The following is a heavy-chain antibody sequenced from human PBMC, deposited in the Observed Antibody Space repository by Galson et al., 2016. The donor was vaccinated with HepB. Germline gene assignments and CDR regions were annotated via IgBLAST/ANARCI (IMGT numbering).Heavy chain of an antibody. CDR1: GFTFTNYG. Sequence: SLRLSCAASGFTFTNYGVHWVRQAPGKGLEWVAVIWFDGSNTYYADSVKGRFTISRDNSKHTVYLQMNSLRAEDTAVYYCARGNPPSTPVDYWGQGILVTVSS. D-gene: IGHD2-2*01. CDR2: IWFDGSNT. V-gene: IGHV3-33*01. CDR3: ARGNPPSTPVDY. J-gene: IGHJ4*02.